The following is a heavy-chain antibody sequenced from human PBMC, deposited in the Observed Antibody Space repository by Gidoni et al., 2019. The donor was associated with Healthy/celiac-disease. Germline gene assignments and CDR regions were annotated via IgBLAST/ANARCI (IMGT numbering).Heavy chain of an antibody. Sequence: QLQLQESGPGLVKPSETLSLTCTVSGGSIRSSSYYWGWIRQPPGKGLEWIGSIYYSGSTYYNPSLKSRVTISVDTSKNQFSLKLSSVTAADTAVYYCARHSAAPLLWFGELLADWFDPWGQGTLVTVSS. V-gene: IGHV4-39*01. J-gene: IGHJ5*02. D-gene: IGHD3-10*01. CDR2: IYYSGST. CDR3: ARHSAAPLLWFGELLADWFDP. CDR1: GGSIRSSSYY.